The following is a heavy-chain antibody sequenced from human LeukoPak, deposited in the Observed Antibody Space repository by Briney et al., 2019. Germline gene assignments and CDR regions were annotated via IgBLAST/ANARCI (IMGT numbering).Heavy chain of an antibody. CDR2: ISSSSSYI. Sequence: PGGSLRLSCAASGFTFSSYSMNWVRQAPGKGLEWVSSISSSSSYIYYADSVKGRFTISRDNAKNSLYLQMNSLRAEDTAVYYCASVPIGEGLATMVRGVIINPPEGISDYWGQGTLVTVSS. CDR3: ASVPIGEGLATMVRGVIINPPEGISDY. J-gene: IGHJ4*02. V-gene: IGHV3-21*01. CDR1: GFTFSSYS. D-gene: IGHD3-10*01.